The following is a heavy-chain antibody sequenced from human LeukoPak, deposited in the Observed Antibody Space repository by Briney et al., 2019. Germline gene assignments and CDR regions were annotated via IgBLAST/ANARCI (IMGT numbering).Heavy chain of an antibody. Sequence: PGGSLRLSCAASGFTFSSYAMSWARQAPGKGLEWVSAISGSGGSTYYADSVKGRFTISRDNSKNTLYLQMNSLRAEDTAVYYCAKDSRNDRANNWFDPWGQGTLVTVSS. CDR2: ISGSGGST. J-gene: IGHJ5*02. CDR3: AKDSRNDRANNWFDP. D-gene: IGHD1-1*01. CDR1: GFTFSSYA. V-gene: IGHV3-23*01.